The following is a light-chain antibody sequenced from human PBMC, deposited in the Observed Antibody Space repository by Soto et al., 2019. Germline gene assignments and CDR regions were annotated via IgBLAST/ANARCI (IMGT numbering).Light chain of an antibody. CDR1: SSDVGGFNY. J-gene: IGLJ2*01. CDR2: DVS. Sequence: QSALTQPASMSGSPGQSITISCTGTSSDVGGFNYVSWYQQHPGKAPKLMIFDVSNRPSGVSNRFSGSKSGNTASLTISGLQAEDEADYYCSSYTSSSTYILFGGGTQLTVL. CDR3: SSYTSSSTYIL. V-gene: IGLV2-14*01.